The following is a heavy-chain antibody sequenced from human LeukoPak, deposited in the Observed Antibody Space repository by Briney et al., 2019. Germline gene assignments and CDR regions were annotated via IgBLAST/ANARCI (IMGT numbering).Heavy chain of an antibody. CDR2: ISGSGSTT. Sequence: GGSLRLSCAASGFTFNNYAMSWVRQAPGKGPEWVSAISGSGSTTYCADSVKGRFTISRDNSKNTLFLQMNSLRVEDTAVYYCARHPNSNWDYWGQGTLVTVSS. D-gene: IGHD6-13*01. CDR3: ARHPNSNWDY. CDR1: GFTFNNYA. J-gene: IGHJ4*02. V-gene: IGHV3-23*01.